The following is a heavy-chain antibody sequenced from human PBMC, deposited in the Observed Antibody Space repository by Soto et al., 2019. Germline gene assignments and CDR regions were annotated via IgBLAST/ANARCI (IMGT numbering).Heavy chain of an antibody. V-gene: IGHV3-23*04. Sequence: VQLVESGGGLVKPGGSLRLSCAASGFTFSSYAMSWVRQAPGKGLEWVSAISGSGGSTYYADSVKGRFTISRDNSKNTLYLQMNSLRAEDTAVYYCAKDPYDYVWGSYRVDYWGQGTLVTVSS. D-gene: IGHD3-16*02. CDR1: GFTFSSYA. CDR3: AKDPYDYVWGSYRVDY. J-gene: IGHJ4*02. CDR2: ISGSGGST.